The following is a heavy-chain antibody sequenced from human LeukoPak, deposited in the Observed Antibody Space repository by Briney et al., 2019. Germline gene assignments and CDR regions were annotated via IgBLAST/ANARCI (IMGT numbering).Heavy chain of an antibody. CDR2: ISSSSSYI. V-gene: IGHV3-21*01. CDR1: GFTFSSYS. CDR3: ARTYFYYDSSGSISFFDY. D-gene: IGHD3-22*01. Sequence: GGSLRLSCAASGFTFSSYSMNWVRQAPGKGLEWVSSISSSSSYIYYADSVKGRFTISRDNAKNSLYLQMNSLRDEDTAVYYCARTYFYYDSSGSISFFDYWGQGTLVTVSS. J-gene: IGHJ4*02.